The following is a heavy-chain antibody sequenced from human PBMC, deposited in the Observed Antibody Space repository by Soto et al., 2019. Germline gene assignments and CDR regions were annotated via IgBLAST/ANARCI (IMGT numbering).Heavy chain of an antibody. Sequence: SETQSVICTVSGGSVSSGSYFWSWFRQPPGKGLEWLGYIYYTGSTNYDPYLKSRVTMSLDTSKNQFSLKLSPVTAADAAVYYCASHRAGTTASYKGVDVWGRGSTVTVSS. J-gene: IGHJ6*02. CDR1: GGSVSSGSYF. CDR3: ASHRAGTTASYKGVDV. D-gene: IGHD1-7*01. V-gene: IGHV4-61*01. CDR2: IYYTGST.